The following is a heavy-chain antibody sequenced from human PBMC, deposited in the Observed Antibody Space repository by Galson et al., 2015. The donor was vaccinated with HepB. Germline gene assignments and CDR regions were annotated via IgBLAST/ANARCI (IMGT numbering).Heavy chain of an antibody. V-gene: IGHV4-39*01. Sequence: ETLSLTCTVSGASISNNNFYWAWIRQPPGKGLEWIGHIHSSGSTYYNPSLKSRLTVSIDTSRNHFSLNLISVTAADTALYYWARLSLGSSWYPNQFDYWGQGTLVTASS. J-gene: IGHJ4*02. CDR3: ARLSLGSSWYPNQFDY. CDR1: GASISNNNFY. CDR2: IHSSGST. D-gene: IGHD6-13*01.